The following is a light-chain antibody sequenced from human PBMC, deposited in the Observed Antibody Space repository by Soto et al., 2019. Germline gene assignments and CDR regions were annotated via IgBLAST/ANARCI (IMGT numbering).Light chain of an antibody. Sequence: QSVLTQPPSVSGAPGQRVTISCTGSSSNIGAGYDVHWYQQLPGTAPKLLIYGNSNRPSGVPDRFSGSKSGTSASLAITGLQAYDEADYYCQSYDRSLSGSVFGGGTKLTVL. V-gene: IGLV1-40*01. CDR2: GNS. CDR1: SSNIGAGYD. J-gene: IGLJ3*02. CDR3: QSYDRSLSGSV.